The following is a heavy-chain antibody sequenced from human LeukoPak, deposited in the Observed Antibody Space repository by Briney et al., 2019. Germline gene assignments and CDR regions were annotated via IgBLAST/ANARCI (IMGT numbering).Heavy chain of an antibody. D-gene: IGHD5-18*01. J-gene: IGHJ4*02. CDR1: GGSFSGYY. CDR2: INHSGST. V-gene: IGHV4-34*01. CDR3: ARVGYSYGAPLDY. Sequence: SETLSLTCAVYGGSFSGYYWSWIRQPPGKGLEWIGEINHSGSTNYNPSLKSRVTISVDTSKNQFSLKLSSVTAADTAVYYCARVGYSYGAPLDYWGQGTLVTVSS.